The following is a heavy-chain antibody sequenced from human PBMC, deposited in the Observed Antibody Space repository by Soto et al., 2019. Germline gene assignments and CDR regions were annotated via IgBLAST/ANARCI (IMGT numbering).Heavy chain of an antibody. CDR3: ARDRVVVAAPLGLDY. CDR1: GFTFSSYG. D-gene: IGHD2-15*01. J-gene: IGHJ4*02. Sequence: QVQLVESGGGVVQPGRSLRLSCEASGFTFSSYGMHWVRQAPGKGLEWVAVIWYDGSNKYYADSVKGRFTISRDNSKNTLYLQMTSLRAEDTAVYYCARDRVVVAAPLGLDYWGQGTLVTVSS. V-gene: IGHV3-33*01. CDR2: IWYDGSNK.